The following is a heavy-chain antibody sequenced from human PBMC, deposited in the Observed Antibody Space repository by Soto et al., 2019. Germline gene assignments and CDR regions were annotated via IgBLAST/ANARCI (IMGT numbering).Heavy chain of an antibody. D-gene: IGHD1-1*01. Sequence: ESLKISCEGSGYFFTSYWIGWVRQMPGKGLEWMGIIHPGGSDTRYSPSFQGQVTISVDMSINTAYLEWSSLKASDTAIYYCARRDNWNDRPFVYWGLGTLVTVSS. CDR1: GYFFTSYW. CDR2: IHPGGSDT. V-gene: IGHV5-51*01. J-gene: IGHJ4*02. CDR3: ARRDNWNDRPFVY.